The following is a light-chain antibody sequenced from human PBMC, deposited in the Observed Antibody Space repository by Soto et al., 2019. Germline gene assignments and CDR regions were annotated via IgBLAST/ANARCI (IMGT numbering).Light chain of an antibody. CDR3: QQYNNWPLT. Sequence: EIVMTQSPATLSVSPGEGATLSCRASQSVSSNLAWYQQKPGQAPRLLIYGASSRATGIPVRFSGSGSGTEFTLTISSLQSEDFAVYYCQQYNNWPLTFGQGTRLEI. V-gene: IGKV3-15*01. CDR2: GAS. J-gene: IGKJ5*01. CDR1: QSVSSN.